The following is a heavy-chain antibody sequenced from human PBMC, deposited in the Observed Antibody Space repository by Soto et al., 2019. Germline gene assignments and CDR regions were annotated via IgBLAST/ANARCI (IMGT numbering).Heavy chain of an antibody. J-gene: IGHJ3*01. V-gene: IGHV3-74*01. CDR1: GFTFSYYW. Sequence: EVQLVESGGGLVRPGGSLRLSCAASGFTFSYYWMHWVRQAPGKGLVWVARIHSDGSSTTYADFVKGRFIISRDNARNTVDLLMNSVGGEETAVYYCARVDRGAFDLWGQGTVATVSS. CDR3: ARVDRGAFDL. D-gene: IGHD1-26*01. CDR2: IHSDGSST.